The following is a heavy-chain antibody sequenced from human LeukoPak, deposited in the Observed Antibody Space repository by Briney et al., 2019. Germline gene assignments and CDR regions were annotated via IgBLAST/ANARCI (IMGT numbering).Heavy chain of an antibody. J-gene: IGHJ6*02. CDR2: IDGTGGKT. D-gene: IGHD3-22*01. V-gene: IGHV3-23*01. CDR3: AKGSPPDYYDSGYYPWSYYGLDV. Sequence: PGGSLRLSCAASGFTFNSYAMSWVRQAPGKGLEWVSVIDGTGGKTYFAESVKGRFTIFRDNYKNTTLLQMNMLTSDGTVVYYCAKGSPPDYYDSGYYPWSYYGLDVWGQGNGVIVSS. CDR1: GFTFNSYA.